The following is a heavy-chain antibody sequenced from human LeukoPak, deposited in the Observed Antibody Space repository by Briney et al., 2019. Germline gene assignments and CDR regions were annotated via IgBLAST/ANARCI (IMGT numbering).Heavy chain of an antibody. V-gene: IGHV4-39*07. CDR3: ARDRGSILWFGELYWFDP. D-gene: IGHD3-10*01. CDR2: IYYSGST. J-gene: IGHJ5*02. CDR1: GGSIDNNDYY. Sequence: PSETLSLTCTVSGGSIDNNDYYWGWIRQPPGKGLEWIGSIYYSGSTYYNPSLKSRVTISVDTSKNQFSLKLSSVTAADTAVYYCARDRGSILWFGELYWFDPWGQGTLVTVSS.